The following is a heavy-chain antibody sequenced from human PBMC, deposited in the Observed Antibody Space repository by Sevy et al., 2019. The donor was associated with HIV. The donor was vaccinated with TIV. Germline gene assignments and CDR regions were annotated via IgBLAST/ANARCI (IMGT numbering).Heavy chain of an antibody. V-gene: IGHV3-15*07. Sequence: GGSLRLSCAASGFTFTNAWMNWVRQAPGMRLEWVGRIKGKSNGGTTDYAAPVKGRFTISRDDSKNTLYLQMTSLKLEDTAVYYCTTETHYFDRNTGYPEIVPIAYWGQGRLVTVSS. CDR3: TTETHYFDRNTGYPEIVPIAY. CDR1: GFTFTNAW. CDR2: IKGKSNGGTT. J-gene: IGHJ4*02. D-gene: IGHD3-22*01.